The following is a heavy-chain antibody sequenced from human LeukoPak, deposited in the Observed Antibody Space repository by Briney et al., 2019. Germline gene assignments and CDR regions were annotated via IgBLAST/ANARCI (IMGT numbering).Heavy chain of an antibody. D-gene: IGHD4-17*01. CDR1: GYTFTSYG. CDR3: AREAMYGETYYYYYMDV. J-gene: IGHJ6*03. Sequence: ASVKVSCKASGYTFTSYGISWVRRAPGQGLEWMGWISAYNGNTNYAQKLQGRVTMTTDTSTSTAYMELRSLRSDDTAVYYCAREAMYGETYYYYYMDVWGKGTTVTVSS. V-gene: IGHV1-18*01. CDR2: ISAYNGNT.